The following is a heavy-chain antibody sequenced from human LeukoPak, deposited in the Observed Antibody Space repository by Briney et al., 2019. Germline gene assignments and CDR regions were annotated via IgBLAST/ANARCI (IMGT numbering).Heavy chain of an antibody. CDR1: GYTFTSYY. V-gene: IGHV1-24*01. CDR2: FDFENDGT. Sequence: ASVKVSCKASGYTFTSYYMHWVRQTPGKGLEWMGTFDFENDGTISAQRLQGRITMTEDTSTDTAYMELSSLISEDTAIYYCAGHRGTRDYFLNYWGQGTPVSVSS. J-gene: IGHJ4*02. CDR3: AGHRGTRDYFLNY. D-gene: IGHD1-14*01.